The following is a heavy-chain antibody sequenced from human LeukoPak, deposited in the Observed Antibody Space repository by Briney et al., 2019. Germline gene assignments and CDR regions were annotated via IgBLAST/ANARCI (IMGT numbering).Heavy chain of an antibody. CDR2: INTKTGNP. D-gene: IGHD2-15*01. CDR3: ARDLTYCSGGSCYRIGMDV. CDR1: GYTFTSYA. V-gene: IGHV7-4-1*02. Sequence: EASVKVSCKASGYTFTSYAMNWVRQAPGQGLEWMGWINTKTGNPTYAQGFTGRFVFSLDTSVSTAYLQISSLKAEDTAVYYCARDLTYCSGGSCYRIGMDVWGQGTTVTVSS. J-gene: IGHJ6*02.